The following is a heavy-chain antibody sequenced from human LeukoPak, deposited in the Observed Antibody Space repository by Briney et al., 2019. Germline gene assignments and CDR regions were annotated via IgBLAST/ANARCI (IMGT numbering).Heavy chain of an antibody. D-gene: IGHD1-26*01. CDR2: IDNNGGRT. J-gene: IGHJ6*02. CDR3: ARPLAGADGMDV. V-gene: IGHV3-64*01. CDR1: GFIFSSYA. Sequence: GGSLRLSCAASGFIFSSYAMHWVRQAPGKGLECVSAIDNNGGRTYYVNSVKGRFTISRDNSRNTLYLHMGSLRPEDMAVYYRARPLAGADGMDVWGQGTTVTVSS.